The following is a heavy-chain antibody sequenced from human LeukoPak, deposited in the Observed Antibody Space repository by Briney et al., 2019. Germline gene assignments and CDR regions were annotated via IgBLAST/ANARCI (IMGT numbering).Heavy chain of an antibody. CDR2: ISRSDSSI. Sequence: GGSLRLSCAASGFTFSDYYVSWIRQAPGKGLEWVSYISRSDSSIYYADSVKGRFTISRDNAKNSLYLQMNSLRAEDTAVYYCARGHYGLDVWGQGTTVTVSS. CDR1: GFTFSDYY. CDR3: ARGHYGLDV. J-gene: IGHJ6*02. V-gene: IGHV3-11*01.